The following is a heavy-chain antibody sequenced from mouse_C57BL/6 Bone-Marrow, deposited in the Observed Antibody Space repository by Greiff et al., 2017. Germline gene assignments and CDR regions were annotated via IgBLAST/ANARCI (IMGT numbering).Heavy chain of an antibody. CDR1: GYTFTSYW. D-gene: IGHD2-4*01. V-gene: IGHV1-5*01. J-gene: IGHJ1*03. Sequence: EVQLQQSGTVLARPGASVKMSCKTSGYTFTSYWMHWVKQRPGQGLEWIGAIYPGNSDTSYNQKFKGKAKLTAVTSASTAYMELSSLTNEDSAVYYCTRGLYYDYDWYFDDWGTGTTVTVSS. CDR2: IYPGNSDT. CDR3: TRGLYYDYDWYFDD.